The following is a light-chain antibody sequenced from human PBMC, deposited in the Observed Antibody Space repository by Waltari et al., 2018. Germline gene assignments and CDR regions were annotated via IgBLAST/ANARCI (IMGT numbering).Light chain of an antibody. CDR2: AAS. CDR3: QQSYSTPYT. CDR1: QSLRSY. Sequence: DIQMTQSPSSLSASVGDRVTITCLASQSLRSYLNWYQQKPGNAPKLLIYAASSLQSGVPSRFSGSGSGTDFTLTISSLQPEDFATYYCQQSYSTPYTFGQGTKLEIK. V-gene: IGKV1-39*01. J-gene: IGKJ2*01.